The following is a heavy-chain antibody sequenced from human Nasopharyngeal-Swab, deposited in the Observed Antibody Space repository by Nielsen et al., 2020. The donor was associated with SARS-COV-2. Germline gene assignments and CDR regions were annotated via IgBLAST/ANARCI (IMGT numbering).Heavy chain of an antibody. CDR2: IDTSGGTT. D-gene: IGHD5-12*01. V-gene: IGHV3-23*01. CDR1: GFIFSNYD. CDR3: AKDRVIRYST. J-gene: IGHJ4*02. Sequence: GGSLRLSCAASGFIFSNYDMSWVRQAPGKGLEWVSVIDTSGGTTFYADSVKGRFTISRDNSKNTLYLQMNSLRAEDTAIYYCAKDRVIRYSTWGQGTLVTVSS.